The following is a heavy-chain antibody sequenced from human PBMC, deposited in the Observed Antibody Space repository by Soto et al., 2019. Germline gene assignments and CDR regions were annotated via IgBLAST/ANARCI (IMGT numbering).Heavy chain of an antibody. CDR1: GGTFSSYA. CDR3: AREEAYCGGDCYSSFDY. Sequence: QVQLVQSGAEVKKPGSSVKVSCKASGGTFSSYAISWVRQAPGQGLEWMGGIIPIFGTANYAQKFQGRVTITADESTSTAYMELSSLRSEDTAVYYCAREEAYCGGDCYSSFDYWGQGTLVTVSS. CDR2: IIPIFGTA. J-gene: IGHJ4*02. D-gene: IGHD2-21*02. V-gene: IGHV1-69*01.